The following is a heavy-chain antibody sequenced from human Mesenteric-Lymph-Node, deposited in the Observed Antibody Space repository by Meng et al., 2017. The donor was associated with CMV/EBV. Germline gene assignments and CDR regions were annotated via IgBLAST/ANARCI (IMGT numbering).Heavy chain of an antibody. CDR2: IKQDGSEK. D-gene: IGHD3-16*02. V-gene: IGHV3-7*01. J-gene: IGHJ3*02. CDR3: AREGIVVFTGAFDI. Sequence: GESLKISCAASGFTFSTYWMTWVRQAPGEGLEWVANIKQDGSEKYYVDSVEGRFTISRDNAKNSLYLQMNRLRAEDTAVYYCAREGIVVFTGAFDIWGQGTMVTVSS. CDR1: GFTFSTYW.